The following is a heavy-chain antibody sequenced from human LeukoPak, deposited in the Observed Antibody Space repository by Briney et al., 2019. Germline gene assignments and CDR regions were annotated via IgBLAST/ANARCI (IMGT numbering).Heavy chain of an antibody. CDR1: GGSISSYY. J-gene: IGHJ6*02. CDR3: ARDSGSVPYYYYGMDV. CDR2: IYYSGST. V-gene: IGHV4-59*01. Sequence: SETLSLTCTVSGGSISSYYWSWIRQPPGKGLEWIGYIYYSGSTNYNPSLKSRVTISVDTSKNQFSLKLSSVTAADTAVYYCARDSGSVPYYYYGMDVWGQGTTATVSS. D-gene: IGHD1-26*01.